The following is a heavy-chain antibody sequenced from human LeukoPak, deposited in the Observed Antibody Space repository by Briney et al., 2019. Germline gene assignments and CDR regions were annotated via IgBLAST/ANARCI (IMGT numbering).Heavy chain of an antibody. Sequence: SETLSLTCTVSGGSISSYYWSWIRQPPGKGLEWIGYIYYSGSTNYNPSLKSRVTISVDTSKNQFSLELSSVTAADTAVYYCARLDYYYGMDVWGQGTTVTVSS. CDR3: ARLDYYYGMDV. J-gene: IGHJ6*02. V-gene: IGHV4-59*08. CDR1: GGSISSYY. CDR2: IYYSGST.